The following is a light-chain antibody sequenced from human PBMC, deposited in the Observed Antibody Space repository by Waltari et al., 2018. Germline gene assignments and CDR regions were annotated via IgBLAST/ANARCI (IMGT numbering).Light chain of an antibody. V-gene: IGKV3-11*01. CDR3: QQRANWLT. CDR2: DAS. Sequence: EIVLTQSPATLSLSPGDRATLSCRASQSVNNYLAWYQQRPGQAPRLLIYDASNRATGIPARFSGSGFGTDFTLTISTLEPEDFAVYYCQQRANWLTFGGGTKVEIK. J-gene: IGKJ4*01. CDR1: QSVNNY.